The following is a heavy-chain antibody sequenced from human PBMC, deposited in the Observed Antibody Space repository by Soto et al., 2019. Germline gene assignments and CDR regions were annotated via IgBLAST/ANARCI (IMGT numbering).Heavy chain of an antibody. Sequence: GGSLRLSCAASGLSFDSSWMHWVRQLPGKGLVWVARISNDGSDTKYADSVKGRFNISRDNAKNSVYLQMNSLSVEDTAIYYCARDQSVAGPTTVDHWGRGTLVTVSS. CDR2: ISNDGSDT. CDR3: ARDQSVAGPTTVDH. CDR1: GLSFDSSW. J-gene: IGHJ4*02. V-gene: IGHV3-74*01. D-gene: IGHD4-4*01.